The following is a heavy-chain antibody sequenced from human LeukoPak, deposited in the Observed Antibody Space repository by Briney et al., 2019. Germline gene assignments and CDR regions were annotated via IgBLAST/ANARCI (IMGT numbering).Heavy chain of an antibody. D-gene: IGHD3-9*01. CDR2: INPNSGGT. CDR1: GYTFTGYY. J-gene: IGHJ3*02. V-gene: IGHV1-2*04. CDR3: ARAFDPASPGAFDI. Sequence: ASVKVSCKASGYTFTGYYMHWVRQAPGQGLEWLGWINPNSGGTNYAQKFQGWVTMTRDTSISTAYMELSRLRSDDTAVYYCARAFDPASPGAFDIWGQGTMVTVSS.